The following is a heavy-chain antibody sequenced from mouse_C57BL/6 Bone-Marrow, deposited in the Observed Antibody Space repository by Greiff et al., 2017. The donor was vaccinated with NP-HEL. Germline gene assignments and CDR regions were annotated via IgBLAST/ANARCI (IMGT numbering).Heavy chain of an antibody. J-gene: IGHJ2*01. V-gene: IGHV1-26*01. CDR2: INPNNGGT. CDR3: ARINPDY. Sequence: VQLQQSGPELVKPGASVKISCKASGYTFTDYYMNWVKQSHGKSLEWIGDINPNNGGTSYNQKFKGKATLTVDKSSSTAYMELRSLTSEDSAVYYCARINPDYWGQGTTLTVSS. CDR1: GYTFTDYY.